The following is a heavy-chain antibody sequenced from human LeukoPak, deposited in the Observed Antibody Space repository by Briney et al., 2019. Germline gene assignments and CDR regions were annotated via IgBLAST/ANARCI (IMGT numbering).Heavy chain of an antibody. D-gene: IGHD3-22*01. Sequence: SQTLSLTCTVSGGSISSGSYYWSWIRQPAGKGLEWIGRIYTSGSTNYNPSLKSRVTISVDTSKNQFSLKLSSVTAADTAVYYCASSSNYYDSSGYPSYAFDIWGQGTMVTVSS. CDR3: ASSSNYYDSSGYPSYAFDI. CDR2: IYTSGST. CDR1: GGSISSGSYY. V-gene: IGHV4-61*02. J-gene: IGHJ3*02.